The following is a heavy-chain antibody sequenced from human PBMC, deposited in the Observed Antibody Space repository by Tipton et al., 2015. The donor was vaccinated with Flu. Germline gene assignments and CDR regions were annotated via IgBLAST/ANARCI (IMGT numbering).Heavy chain of an antibody. Sequence: TLSLTCTVSGGSISSSSYYWGWIRQPPGKGLEWIGSIYYSGSTYYNPSLKSRATISVDTSKNQFSLKLSSVTAADTAVYYCARRVVVPAAIYFDYWGQGTLVTVSS. CDR1: GGSISSSSYY. V-gene: IGHV4-39*07. CDR3: ARRVVVPAAIYFDY. J-gene: IGHJ4*02. D-gene: IGHD2-2*01. CDR2: IYYSGST.